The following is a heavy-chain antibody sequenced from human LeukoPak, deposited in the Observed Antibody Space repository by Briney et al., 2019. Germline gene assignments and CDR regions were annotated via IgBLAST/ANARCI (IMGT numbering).Heavy chain of an antibody. CDR2: IKQDGSEK. V-gene: IGHV3-7*01. Sequence: GGSLRLSCAVSGFTFSSYWMSWVRQAPGKGLECVAIIKQDGSEKYYVDSVKGRFTISRDNVKNSLYLQMNSLRAEDTAVYYCARPHYDFWSGPPVVWGKGTTVTVSP. CDR1: GFTFSSYW. J-gene: IGHJ6*04. CDR3: ARPHYDFWSGPPVV. D-gene: IGHD3-3*01.